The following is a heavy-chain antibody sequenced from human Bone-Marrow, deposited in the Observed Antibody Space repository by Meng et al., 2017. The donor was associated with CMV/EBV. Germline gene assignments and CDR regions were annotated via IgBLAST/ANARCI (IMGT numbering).Heavy chain of an antibody. J-gene: IGHJ4*02. CDR3: ARDRPGGSCSDSDI. CDR2: IIPILEIT. CDR1: GCSFSNCP. Sequence: KAAGCSFSNCPMSGVRQAPGQVRKWMGRIIPILEITNYAQKFQGRVTINADKSTSTAYMELSSLRSEDTAVYYCARDRPGGSCSDSDIWGQGTLVTVSS. D-gene: IGHD3-22*01. V-gene: IGHV1-69*04.